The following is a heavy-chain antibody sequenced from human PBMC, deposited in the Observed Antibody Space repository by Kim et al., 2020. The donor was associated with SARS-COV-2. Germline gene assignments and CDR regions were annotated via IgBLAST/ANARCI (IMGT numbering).Heavy chain of an antibody. D-gene: IGHD6-19*01. CDR3: ARVTTGSGWYVEEYFDY. J-gene: IGHJ4*02. Sequence: LKSRVTMSVDTSKNQFSLKLSSVTAADTAVYYCARVTTGSGWYVEEYFDYWGQGTLVTVSS. V-gene: IGHV4-4*06.